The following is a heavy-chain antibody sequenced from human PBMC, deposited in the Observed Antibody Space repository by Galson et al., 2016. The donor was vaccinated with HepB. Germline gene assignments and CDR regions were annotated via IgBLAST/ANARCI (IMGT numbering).Heavy chain of an antibody. D-gene: IGHD1-7*01. CDR2: LYPGDSDL. CDR1: GYNFNTYW. J-gene: IGHJ4*02. V-gene: IGHV5-51*01. Sequence: QSGAEVKKPGESLKISCQTSGYNFNTYWIGWVRQMSGKGLEWMGILYPGDSDLKYSPSFQGQVTISVDKSISTAYLQWNSLKASDTAMYYCARHDGRGTKAADYWGQGTLVTVSS. CDR3: ARHDGRGTKAADY.